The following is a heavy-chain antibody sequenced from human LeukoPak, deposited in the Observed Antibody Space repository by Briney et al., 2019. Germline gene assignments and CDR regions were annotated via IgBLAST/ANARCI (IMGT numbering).Heavy chain of an antibody. CDR1: GGSMSSSSHY. CDR3: ARVSADQNNYDILTGYRRYFFDY. CDR2: IHYSGRT. D-gene: IGHD3-9*01. Sequence: SETLSLTCSVSGGSMSSSSHYWGWIRQPPGKGLEWIGTIHYSGRTYYNPSLKSRVTISVDTSRNQFSLKLSSVTAADTAMYYCARVSADQNNYDILTGYRRYFFDYWGRGTLVTVSS. V-gene: IGHV4-39*07. J-gene: IGHJ4*02.